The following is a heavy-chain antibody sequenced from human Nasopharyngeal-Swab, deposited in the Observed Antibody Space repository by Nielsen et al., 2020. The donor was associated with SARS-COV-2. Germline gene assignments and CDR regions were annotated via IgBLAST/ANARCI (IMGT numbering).Heavy chain of an antibody. J-gene: IGHJ4*02. CDR2: IHPGDSSI. Sequence: GESLKISCKASGYSFTNYWIGWVRQMPGTGLEWMGLIHPGDSSIRYIPSFQGQVTISVDKSISTPYLQWSNLKASDATTYYCARRGDCNGNPCYSDYWGQGTLVTVSS. V-gene: IGHV5-51*01. D-gene: IGHD2-21*02. CDR3: ARRGDCNGNPCYSDY. CDR1: GYSFTNYW.